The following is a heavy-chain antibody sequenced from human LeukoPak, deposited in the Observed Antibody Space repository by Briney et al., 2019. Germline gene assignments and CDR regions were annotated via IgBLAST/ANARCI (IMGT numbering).Heavy chain of an antibody. J-gene: IGHJ5*02. CDR1: GFTFSDHY. V-gene: IGHV3-72*01. Sequence: GGSLRLSCAASGFTFSDHYMDWVSQAPVKGLEWVGRIRNKANSYTTEYAASVKGRFTISRDDSKNSLYLQMNSLKTEDTAVYYCARVRGVTNNWFAPWGQGTLVTVSS. CDR2: IRNKANSYTT. D-gene: IGHD3-10*01. CDR3: ARVRGVTNNWFAP.